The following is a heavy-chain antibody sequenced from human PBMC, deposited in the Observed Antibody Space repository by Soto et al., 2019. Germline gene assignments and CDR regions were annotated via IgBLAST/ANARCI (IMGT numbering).Heavy chain of an antibody. D-gene: IGHD6-13*01. CDR1: GFTFRNYI. CDR3: ARDQGSLPY. CDR2: ISKDGDKK. Sequence: PGGSLRLSCAASGFTFRNYIMQWVRQYPGKGLEWVAVISKDGDKKYYADSVKGRFTISRDNSKNTLYLQMNSLRAEDTAVYYCARDQGSLPYWGQGTLVTVSS. J-gene: IGHJ4*02. V-gene: IGHV3-30-3*01.